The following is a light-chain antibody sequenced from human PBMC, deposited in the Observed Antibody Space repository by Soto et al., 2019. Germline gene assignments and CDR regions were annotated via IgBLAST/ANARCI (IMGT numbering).Light chain of an antibody. V-gene: IGKV3-20*01. CDR1: QSVSSSY. CDR3: QQYNSYSPLT. CDR2: GAS. Sequence: EIVLTQSPGTLSLSPGERATLSCRASQSVSSSYLAWYQQKPGQAPRLLIYGASSRATGIPDRFSGSGSGTDFTLTISRLEPEDFATYYCQQYNSYSPLTFGGGTKVEIK. J-gene: IGKJ4*01.